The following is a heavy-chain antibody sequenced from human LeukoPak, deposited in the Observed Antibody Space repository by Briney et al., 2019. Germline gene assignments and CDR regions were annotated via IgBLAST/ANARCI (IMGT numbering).Heavy chain of an antibody. D-gene: IGHD6-6*01. CDR1: GYTFTCYY. Sequence: ASVKVSCKASGYTFTCYYMHWVRQAPGQGLEWMGIINPSGGSTSYAQKFEGRVTMTRDTSTSTVYMELRSLRFEDTAVYYCARDRYSSSYENYYFEYWGQGTLVTVSS. CDR2: INPSGGST. CDR3: ARDRYSSSYENYYFEY. V-gene: IGHV1-46*01. J-gene: IGHJ4*02.